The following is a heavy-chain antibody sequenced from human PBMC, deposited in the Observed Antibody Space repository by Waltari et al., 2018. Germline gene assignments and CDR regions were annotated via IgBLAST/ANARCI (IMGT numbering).Heavy chain of an antibody. Sequence: EVRLVESGGGLVQPGGSLRLSCAASGFTFHNYWNHWVRHAPGKGLVWVAYVNNEGTHTAYVDAVKGRFTASRDNAKNTLYLQMNSLRVEDTAVYYCARGGLAGATPDYWGQGTLVTVSS. J-gene: IGHJ4*02. CDR2: VNNEGTHT. V-gene: IGHV3-74*03. CDR1: GFTFHNYW. CDR3: ARGGLAGATPDY. D-gene: IGHD1-26*01.